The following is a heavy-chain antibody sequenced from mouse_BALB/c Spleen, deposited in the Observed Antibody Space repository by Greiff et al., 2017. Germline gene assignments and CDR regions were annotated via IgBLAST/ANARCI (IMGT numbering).Heavy chain of an antibody. D-gene: IGHD2-4*01. V-gene: IGHV7-3*02. CDR1: GFTFTDYY. CDR3: ARLLRYWYFDV. Sequence: EVQLVESGGGLVQPGGSLRLSCATSGFTFTDYYMSWVRQPPGKALEWLGFIRNKANGYTTEYSASVKGRFTISRDNSQSILYLQMNTLRAEDSATYYCARLLRYWYFDVWGAGTTVTVSS. J-gene: IGHJ1*01. CDR2: IRNKANGYTT.